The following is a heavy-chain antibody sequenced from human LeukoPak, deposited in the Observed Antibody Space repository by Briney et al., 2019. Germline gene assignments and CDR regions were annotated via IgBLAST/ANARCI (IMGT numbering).Heavy chain of an antibody. D-gene: IGHD3-10*01. V-gene: IGHV3-30*02. J-gene: IGHJ6*03. Sequence: GGSLRLSCAASGFTFSSYGMHWVRQAPGKGLEWVAYIQYDGSNEQYADSVKGRFSISRDSSKNILYLQLNSLRAEDTAVYYCARGGYGSGSYLPYYYYYYMDVWGKGTTVTISS. CDR2: IQYDGSNE. CDR1: GFTFSSYG. CDR3: ARGGYGSGSYLPYYYYYYMDV.